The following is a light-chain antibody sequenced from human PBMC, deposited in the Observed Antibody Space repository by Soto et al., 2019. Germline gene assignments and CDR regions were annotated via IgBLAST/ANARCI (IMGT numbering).Light chain of an antibody. J-gene: IGKJ4*01. CDR3: QQYDSSFT. CDR2: GAS. CDR1: QHVTTTY. Sequence: IVLTQSPATLSLSPGERATLSCTASQHVTTTYIAWYQQKYGQAPRLLIYGASTRPTGTPQRFAVGGYGTDFTLTISRVELEDFAVYYCQQYDSSFTFGGGTKVEMK. V-gene: IGKV3-20*01.